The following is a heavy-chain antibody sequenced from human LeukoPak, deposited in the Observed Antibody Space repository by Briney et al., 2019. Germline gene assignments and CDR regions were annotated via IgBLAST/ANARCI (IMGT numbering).Heavy chain of an antibody. V-gene: IGHV1-8*01. CDR1: GYTFTSYD. D-gene: IGHD5-12*01. J-gene: IGHJ6*02. CDR3: VKDREVLDIVATMHFKLKNKSSRYNGMDV. Sequence: ASVKVSCKASGYTFTSYDINWVRQATGQGLEWMGWMNPNSGNTGYAQKFQGRVTMTRNTSISTAYMELNSLRAEDTAVYYCVKDREVLDIVATMHFKLKNKSSRYNGMDVWGQGTRSPSP. CDR2: MNPNSGNT.